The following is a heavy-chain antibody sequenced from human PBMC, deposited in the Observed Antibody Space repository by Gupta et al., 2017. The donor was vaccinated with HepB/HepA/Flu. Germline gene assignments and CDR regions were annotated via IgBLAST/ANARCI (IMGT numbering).Heavy chain of an antibody. CDR3: ARAPYSSGWFDINWFDP. V-gene: IGHV3-21*01. D-gene: IGHD6-19*01. CDR2: ISSSSSYI. J-gene: IGHJ5*02. Sequence: EVQLVESGGGLVKPGGSLRLSCAASGFTFSSYSMNWVRQAPGKALEWVSSISSSSSYIYYADSVKGRFTISRDNAKNSLYLQMNSLRAEDTAVYYCARAPYSSGWFDINWFDPWGQGTLVTVSS. CDR1: GFTFSSYS.